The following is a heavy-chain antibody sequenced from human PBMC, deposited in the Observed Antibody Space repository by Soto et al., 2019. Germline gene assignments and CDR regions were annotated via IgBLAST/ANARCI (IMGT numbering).Heavy chain of an antibody. V-gene: IGHV1-18*01. D-gene: IGHD1-26*01. CDR2: ISAYNGNT. CDR3: ARSGSSTSYYYYGMDV. Sequence: ASVKVSCKASGYTFTSYGISWVRQAPGQGLEWMRWISAYNGNTNYAQKLQGRVTMTTDTSTSTAYMELRSLRSDDTAVYYCARSGSSTSYYYYGMDVWGQGTTVTVSS. CDR1: GYTFTSYG. J-gene: IGHJ6*02.